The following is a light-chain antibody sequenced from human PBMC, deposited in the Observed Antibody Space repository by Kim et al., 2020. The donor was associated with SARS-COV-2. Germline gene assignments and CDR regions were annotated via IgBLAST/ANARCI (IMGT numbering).Light chain of an antibody. J-gene: IGLJ1*01. V-gene: IGLV1-40*01. CDR3: QSCDMSLSAPYV. Sequence: VTISCTGSSSNIGAGYGVHWDQQFPGTAPELLIYANDDRPSGVPDRCAGSKSGTSASLAITGLQDEDEADYCCQSCDMSLSAPYVFGPGTKVTVL. CDR1: SSNIGAGYG. CDR2: AND.